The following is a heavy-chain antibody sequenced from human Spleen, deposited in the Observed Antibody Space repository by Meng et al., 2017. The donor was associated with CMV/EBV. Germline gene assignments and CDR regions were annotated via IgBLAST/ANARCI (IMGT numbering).Heavy chain of an antibody. Sequence: GGSLRLSCAASGFTFSSYDMHWVRQATGKGLEWVSAIGTAGDTYYPGSVKGRFTISRENAKNSLYLQLNSLRAGDTAVYYCARGDHSYGMDVWGQGTTVIVSS. CDR1: GFTFSSYD. V-gene: IGHV3-13*01. CDR3: ARGDHSYGMDV. J-gene: IGHJ6*02. D-gene: IGHD1-26*01. CDR2: IGTAGDT.